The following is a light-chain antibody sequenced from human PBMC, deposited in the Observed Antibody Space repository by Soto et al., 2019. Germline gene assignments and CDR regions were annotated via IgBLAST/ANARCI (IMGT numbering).Light chain of an antibody. V-gene: IGLV1-40*01. CDR3: QSYDNSLSGVV. Sequence: QSVLTQPPSVSGAPGQRIIISCTGSGSNIGAGFDVHWYQHLPGTAPKLLVYDNDNRPSGLPARFSDSRSGTSASLAITSLQADDEADYYCQSYDNSLSGVVFGGGTKVTVL. CDR1: GSNIGAGFD. J-gene: IGLJ2*01. CDR2: DND.